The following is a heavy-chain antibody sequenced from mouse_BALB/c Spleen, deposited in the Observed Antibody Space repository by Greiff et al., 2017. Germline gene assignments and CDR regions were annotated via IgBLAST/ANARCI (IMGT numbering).Heavy chain of an antibody. CDR2: IDPANGNT. D-gene: IGHD1-1*01. J-gene: IGHJ3*01. CDR3: ASNYGSSWFAY. Sequence: EVKLVESGAELVKPGASVKLSCTASGFNIKDTYMHWVKQRPEQGLEWIGRIDPANGNTKYDPKFQGKATITADTSSNTAYLQLSSLTSEDTAVYYCASNYGSSWFAYWGQGTLVTVSA. V-gene: IGHV14-3*02. CDR1: GFNIKDTY.